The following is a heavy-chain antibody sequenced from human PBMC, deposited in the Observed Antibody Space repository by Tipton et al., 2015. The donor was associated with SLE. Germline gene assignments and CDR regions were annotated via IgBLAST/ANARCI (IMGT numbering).Heavy chain of an antibody. CDR1: GGSISSSAYY. J-gene: IGHJ3*02. V-gene: IGHV4-39*07. CDR2: IYYSGST. Sequence: TLSLTCTVSGGSISSSAYYWGWIRQPPGKGLEWIGNIYYSGSTYYNPSLRSRVTISEDTSKKQFSLKLSSVTAADTAVYYCMRRPLGYCSGGSCYPRAFDIWGQGTMVTVSS. D-gene: IGHD2-15*01. CDR3: MRRPLGYCSGGSCYPRAFDI.